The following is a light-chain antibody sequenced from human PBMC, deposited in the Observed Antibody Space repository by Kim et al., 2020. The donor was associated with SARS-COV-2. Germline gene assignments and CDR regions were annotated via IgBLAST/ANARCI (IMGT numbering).Light chain of an antibody. J-gene: IGKJ1*01. CDR2: SAS. CDR3: QQYNNWPWA. Sequence: SVSPGERATLSCRASQSVTSNLAWYQQKPGQTPRLLIYSASTRATGIPARFSGSGSGTEFTLTISSLQSEDLAVYYCQQYNNWPWAFGQGTKVDIK. V-gene: IGKV3-15*01. CDR1: QSVTSN.